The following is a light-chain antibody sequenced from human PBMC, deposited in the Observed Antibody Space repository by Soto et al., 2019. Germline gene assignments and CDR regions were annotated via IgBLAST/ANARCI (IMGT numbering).Light chain of an antibody. Sequence: EIVLTQSPGTLSLSPGERATLSCRASQSITSSYLAWYQQKPGQAPRLLIYGSSSRATGIPDRFSGSGSGTGFTLTLIRPDPEDLPVYYCPQDSSSPITFGQGTRLEIQ. CDR2: GSS. CDR3: PQDSSSPIT. CDR1: QSITSSY. V-gene: IGKV3-20*01. J-gene: IGKJ5*01.